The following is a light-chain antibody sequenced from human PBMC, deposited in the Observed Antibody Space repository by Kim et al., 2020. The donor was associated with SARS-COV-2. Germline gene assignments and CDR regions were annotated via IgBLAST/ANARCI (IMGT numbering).Light chain of an antibody. V-gene: IGKV1-5*01. Sequence: SASVGDRVTITCRASQSFSTWLAWYQQKPGRAPKLLVYDASTVESGVPSRFSGSGSGTEFTLTISSLQPDDFATYYCQQYDRSWTFGQGTKVDIK. J-gene: IGKJ1*01. CDR2: DAS. CDR3: QQYDRSWT. CDR1: QSFSTW.